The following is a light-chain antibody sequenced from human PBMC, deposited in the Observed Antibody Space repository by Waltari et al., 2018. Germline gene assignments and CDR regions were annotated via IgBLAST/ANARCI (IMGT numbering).Light chain of an antibody. V-gene: IGLV2-14*01. J-gene: IGLJ1*01. CDR2: EVS. CDR1: SSDIGAYNH. Sequence: QSALPQPASVSGSPGQSIAISCTGTSSDIGAYNHVYWYQQHPGKAPKLIIYEVSNRPSGVSTRFSGSKSGNTASLTISGLQAEDEADYYCNSFTTSATHVFGTGTKVSVL. CDR3: NSFTTSATHV.